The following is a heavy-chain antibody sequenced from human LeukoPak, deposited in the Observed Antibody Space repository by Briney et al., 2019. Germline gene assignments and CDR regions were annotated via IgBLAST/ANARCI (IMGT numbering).Heavy chain of an antibody. D-gene: IGHD1-1*01. Sequence: PSQTLSLTCAVSGGSISSGGYSWSWIRQPPGKGLEWIGYIYYSGSTNYNPSPKSRITISMDASKKQCSLKLNSVTAADTAVYYCARESAVVTTISPYKRPRGWFDPWGQGTLVTVSS. CDR1: GGSISSGGYS. CDR3: ARESAVVTTISPYKRPRGWFDP. J-gene: IGHJ5*02. V-gene: IGHV4-30-4*07. CDR2: IYYSGST.